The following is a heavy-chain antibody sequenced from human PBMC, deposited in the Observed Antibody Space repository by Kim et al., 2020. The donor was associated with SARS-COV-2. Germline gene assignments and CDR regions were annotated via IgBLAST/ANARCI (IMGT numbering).Heavy chain of an antibody. V-gene: IGHV1-2*06. J-gene: IGHJ4*02. CDR1: GYTFTGYY. D-gene: IGHD3-3*01. CDR3: ARQKGLRFLEWLSGYFEY. Sequence: ASVKVSCKASGYTFTGYYMHWVRQAPGQGLEWMGRINPNSGGTNYAQKFQGRVTMTRDTSISTAYMELSRLRSDDTAVYYCARQKGLRFLEWLSGYFEYWGQGTLVTVSS. CDR2: INPNSGGT.